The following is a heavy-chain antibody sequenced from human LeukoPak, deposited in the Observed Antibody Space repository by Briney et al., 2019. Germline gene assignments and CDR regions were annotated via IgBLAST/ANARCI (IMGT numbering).Heavy chain of an antibody. Sequence: GGSLRLPCAASGFTFSSYAMSWVRQAPGKGLEWVSGISGSGGNTYYADSVKGRFTISRDNSKNTLYLQMNSLRAEDTAVYYCARDRHYYDSSGYYCYWGQGTLVTVSS. CDR2: ISGSGGNT. CDR3: ARDRHYYDSSGYYCY. CDR1: GFTFSSYA. J-gene: IGHJ4*02. D-gene: IGHD3-22*01. V-gene: IGHV3-23*01.